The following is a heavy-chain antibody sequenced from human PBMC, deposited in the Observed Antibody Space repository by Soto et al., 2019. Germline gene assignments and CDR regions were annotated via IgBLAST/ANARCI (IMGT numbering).Heavy chain of an antibody. J-gene: IGHJ3*02. Sequence: EVQLVESGGGLVQPGGSLRLSCAASGFTFSSYEMNWVRQAPGKGLEWVSYISSSGSTIYYADSVKGRFTISRDNAKNSLYLQMNSLRAEDTAVYYCARGAGSRMGDAFDIWGQGTMVTVSS. CDR3: ARGAGSRMGDAFDI. CDR1: GFTFSSYE. V-gene: IGHV3-48*03. D-gene: IGHD1-26*01. CDR2: ISSSGSTI.